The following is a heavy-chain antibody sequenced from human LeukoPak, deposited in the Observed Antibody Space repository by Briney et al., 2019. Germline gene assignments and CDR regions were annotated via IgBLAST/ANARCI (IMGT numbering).Heavy chain of an antibody. J-gene: IGHJ4*02. CDR3: AGLLRDSSGWYDFDY. CDR2: ISAYNGNT. CDR1: GYTFTSYG. D-gene: IGHD6-19*01. Sequence: ASVKVSCKASGYTFTSYGISWVRQAPGQGLEWMGWISAYNGNTNYAQKLQGRVTMTTDTSTSTAYMELRSLRSDDTAVYYCAGLLRDSSGWYDFDYWGQGTLVTVSS. V-gene: IGHV1-18*01.